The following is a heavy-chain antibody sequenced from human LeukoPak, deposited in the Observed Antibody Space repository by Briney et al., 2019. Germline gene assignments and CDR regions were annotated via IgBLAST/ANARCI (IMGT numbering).Heavy chain of an antibody. Sequence: GASVNVSCKASGYTFTGYYMHWVRLAPGQGLEWMGWINPNNGGTHYAQKFQGRVTMTRDTSITTSYMELSRLTSGDTAVYYCARDGSGWYPTSFHNLGQGTLVTVSS. V-gene: IGHV1-2*02. D-gene: IGHD6-13*01. CDR2: INPNNGGT. J-gene: IGHJ4*02. CDR1: GYTFTGYY. CDR3: ARDGSGWYPTSFHN.